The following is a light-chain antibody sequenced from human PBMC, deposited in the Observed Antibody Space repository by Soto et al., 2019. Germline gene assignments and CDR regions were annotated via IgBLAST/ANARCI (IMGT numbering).Light chain of an antibody. Sequence: DIQMTQSPSYVSASLGDRVTITCRASQTISRWLAWYQQKPGRAPKLLIYDASTLESGVPSRFSGSGSETEFTLTISRLQPDDFATYFCHSRAFGQGTRLEIK. CDR3: HSRA. CDR1: QTISRW. CDR2: DAS. J-gene: IGKJ5*01. V-gene: IGKV1-5*01.